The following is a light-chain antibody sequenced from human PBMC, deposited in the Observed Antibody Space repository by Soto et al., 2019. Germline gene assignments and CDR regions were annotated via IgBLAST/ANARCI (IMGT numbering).Light chain of an antibody. V-gene: IGKV1-39*01. CDR3: QQSYSTTWT. CDR2: AAS. Sequence: DIQMTQSPSTLSGSVGDRVTITCRASQGISTYLNWYQQKPGKAPKLLIYAASSLQSGVPSRFSGSESETDFTLTISSLQPEDFANYSCQQSYSTTWTFGQGTKVDIK. CDR1: QGISTY. J-gene: IGKJ1*01.